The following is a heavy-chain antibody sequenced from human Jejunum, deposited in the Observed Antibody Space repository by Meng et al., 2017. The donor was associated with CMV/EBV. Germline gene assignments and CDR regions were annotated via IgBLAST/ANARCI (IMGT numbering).Heavy chain of an antibody. V-gene: IGHV1-2*02. J-gene: IGHJ6*02. CDR3: ARHGDYLDV. CDR1: GYDYTENS. D-gene: IGHD2-21*02. CDR2: LTPRTGGT. Sequence: SCKTSGYDYTENSLPWGRQAPGQGLEWMGWLTPRTGGTFYAQKFQGRVTMAGDTSMSKAYMELRRLTADDTAVYYCARHGDYLDVWGQGTTVTVSS.